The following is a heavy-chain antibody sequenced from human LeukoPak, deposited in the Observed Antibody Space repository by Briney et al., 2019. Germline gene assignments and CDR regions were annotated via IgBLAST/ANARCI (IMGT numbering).Heavy chain of an antibody. J-gene: IGHJ3*02. D-gene: IGHD1/OR15-1a*01. V-gene: IGHV1-46*01. CDR1: GYTFTSYY. Sequence: ASVKVSCKASGYTFTSYYMHWVRQAPGQGLEWMGIINPSGGSTSYAQKFQGRVTMTRDTSTSTVYMELSSLRSEDTAVYYCAREGGESITGTPDAFDIWGQGTMVTVSS. CDR2: INPSGGST. CDR3: AREGGESITGTPDAFDI.